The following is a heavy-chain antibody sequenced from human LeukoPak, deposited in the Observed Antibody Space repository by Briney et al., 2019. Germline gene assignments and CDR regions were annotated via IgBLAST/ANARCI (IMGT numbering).Heavy chain of an antibody. Sequence: GGSLRLSCAASGFTFSNFAMSWVRQAPGKGLEWVSAISGRGDSIYYADSVKGRFTISRDNFNNMLYLQMNSLRVEDTAVYFCAKDDYGYWFDPWGQGTLVTVSS. D-gene: IGHD4/OR15-4a*01. J-gene: IGHJ5*02. CDR3: AKDDYGYWFDP. V-gene: IGHV3-23*01. CDR1: GFTFSNFA. CDR2: ISGRGDSI.